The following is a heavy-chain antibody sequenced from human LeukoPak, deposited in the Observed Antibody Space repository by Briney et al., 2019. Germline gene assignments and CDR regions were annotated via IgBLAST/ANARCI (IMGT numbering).Heavy chain of an antibody. Sequence: SETLSLTCAVYGGSFSGYYWSWIRQPPGKGLEGIGKINHSGSTNYNPSLKSRGTISVDTSKNQFSLKLSSVTAADTAVYYCARETSSGWYAANDYWGQGTLVTVSS. V-gene: IGHV4-34*01. D-gene: IGHD6-19*01. CDR1: GGSFSGYY. J-gene: IGHJ4*02. CDR2: INHSGST. CDR3: ARETSSGWYAANDY.